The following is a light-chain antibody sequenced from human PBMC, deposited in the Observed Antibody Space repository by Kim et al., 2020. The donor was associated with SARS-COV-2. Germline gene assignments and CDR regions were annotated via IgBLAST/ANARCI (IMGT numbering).Light chain of an antibody. CDR2: DAS. CDR3: QQRNNWPPKVT. V-gene: IGKV3-11*01. CDR1: QSISSS. J-gene: IGKJ4*01. Sequence: EVVLTQSPATLSLSPGAGATLSCRASQSISSSLAWYQQRPGQPPRLLIFDASIRASGIPARFSASGSGTDFTLTISGLEPEDFAVYYCQQRNNWPPKVTFGGGTKVDIK.